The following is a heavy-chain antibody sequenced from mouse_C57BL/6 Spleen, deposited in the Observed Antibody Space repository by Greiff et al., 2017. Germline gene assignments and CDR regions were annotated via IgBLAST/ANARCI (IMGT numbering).Heavy chain of an antibody. J-gene: IGHJ1*03. CDR3: ARRNYGSSSVYFDV. CDR2: IDPNSGGT. V-gene: IGHV1-72*01. Sequence: QVQLQQPGAELVKPGASVKLSCKASGYTFTSYWMHWVKQRPGRGLEWIGRIDPNSGGTKYNEKFKSKATLTVDKPSSTAYMRLSSLTSADSAVYDCARRNYGSSSVYFDVWGTGTTVTVSS. CDR1: GYTFTSYW. D-gene: IGHD1-1*01.